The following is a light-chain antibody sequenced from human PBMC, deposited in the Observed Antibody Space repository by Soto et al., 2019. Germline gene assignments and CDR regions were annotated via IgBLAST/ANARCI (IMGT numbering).Light chain of an antibody. CDR1: SSNIGNNY. CDR2: ENN. Sequence: QSVLTQPPSVSAAPGQKVTISCSGSSSNIGNNYISWYQQLPGTAPKLLLYENNKRPSGIPDRFSGSKSGTSATLGITGLQTGDEADYYCGTWDSNLSAVVFGGGTKLTVL. V-gene: IGLV1-51*02. J-gene: IGLJ2*01. CDR3: GTWDSNLSAVV.